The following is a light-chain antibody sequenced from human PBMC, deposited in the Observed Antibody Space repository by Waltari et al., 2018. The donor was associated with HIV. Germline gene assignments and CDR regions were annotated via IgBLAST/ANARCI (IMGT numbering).Light chain of an antibody. CDR3: QQYFSNPRT. CDR1: QSVLHSSNRNNY. CDR2: WAS. J-gene: IGKJ1*01. Sequence: DLVMTQSPDSLVVSLGERATINCKSSQSVLHSSNRNNYLAWYQQKPGQPPKLLIYWASSRGSGVPDRFSGSGSGTDFTLTISSLQAEDVAVYYCQQYFSNPRTFGQGTKVEIK. V-gene: IGKV4-1*01.